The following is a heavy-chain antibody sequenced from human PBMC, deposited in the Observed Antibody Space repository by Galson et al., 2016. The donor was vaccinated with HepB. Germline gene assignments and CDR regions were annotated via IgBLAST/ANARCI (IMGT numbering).Heavy chain of an antibody. J-gene: IGHJ6*04. CDR3: VQGSTAPAV. CDR2: ISRSGDST. Sequence: SLRHSCAASGFSFSDHYIDWVRQAPGKGLEVVSSISRSGDSTDYADSVKGRFIISRDNTNNTLSLQMNSLRDEDKAVYYCVQGSTAPAVWGKGTTVTVSS. V-gene: IGHV3-23*01. D-gene: IGHD2-2*01. CDR1: GFSFSDHY.